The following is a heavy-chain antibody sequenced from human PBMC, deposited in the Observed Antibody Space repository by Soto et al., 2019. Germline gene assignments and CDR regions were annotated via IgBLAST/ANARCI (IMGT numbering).Heavy chain of an antibody. CDR3: ARDRERGGWYVRYYYYGMDV. J-gene: IGHJ6*02. CDR2: IKQDGSEK. D-gene: IGHD6-19*01. V-gene: IGHV3-7*01. CDR1: GFTFSSYW. Sequence: GGSLRLSCAASGFTFSSYWMSWVRQAPGKGLEWVANIKQDGSEKYYVDSVKGRFTISRDNAKNSLYLQMNSLRAEDTAVYYCARDRERGGWYVRYYYYGMDVWGQGTTVS.